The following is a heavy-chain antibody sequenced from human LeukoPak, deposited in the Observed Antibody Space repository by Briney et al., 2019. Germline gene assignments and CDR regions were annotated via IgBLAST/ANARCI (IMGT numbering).Heavy chain of an antibody. CDR3: ARGGGYSYGYDY. J-gene: IGHJ4*02. V-gene: IGHV4-59*01. CDR2: IYYSGST. D-gene: IGHD5-18*01. CDR1: GGSISSYY. Sequence: PSETLSLTCTVSGGSISSYYWSWIRQPPGKGLEWIGYIYYSGSTNNNPSLKSRVTISVDTSKNQFSLKLSSVTAADAAVYYCARGGGYSYGYDYWGQGTLVTVSS.